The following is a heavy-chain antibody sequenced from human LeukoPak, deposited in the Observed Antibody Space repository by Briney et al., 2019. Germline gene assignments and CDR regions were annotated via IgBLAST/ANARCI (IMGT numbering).Heavy chain of an antibody. CDR3: ARHYSGSGSFYKPDY. CDR2: INTNTGNP. Sequence: ASAKVSCKASGYIFTSYAMNWVRQAPGQGLEWMGWINTNTGNPTYAQGFTGRFVFSLDTSVSTAYLQISSLKAEDTAVYYCARHYSGSGSFYKPDYWGQGTLVTVSS. CDR1: GYIFTSYA. D-gene: IGHD3-10*01. J-gene: IGHJ4*02. V-gene: IGHV7-4-1*02.